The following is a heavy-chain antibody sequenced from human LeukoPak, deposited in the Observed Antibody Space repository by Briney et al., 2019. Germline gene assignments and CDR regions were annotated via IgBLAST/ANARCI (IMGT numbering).Heavy chain of an antibody. CDR2: ISYDGSNK. J-gene: IGHJ4*02. CDR1: GFTFSNYA. Sequence: GGSLRLSCAASGFTFSNYAMSWVRQAPGKGLEWVAVISYDGSNKYYADSVKGRFTISRDNSKNTLYLQMNSLRAEDTAVYYCAKDRWGITMVRGVTLFDYWGQGTLVTVSS. D-gene: IGHD3-10*01. CDR3: AKDRWGITMVRGVTLFDY. V-gene: IGHV3-30*18.